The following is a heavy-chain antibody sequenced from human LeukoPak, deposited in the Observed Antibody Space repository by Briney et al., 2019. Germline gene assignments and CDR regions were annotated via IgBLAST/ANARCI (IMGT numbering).Heavy chain of an antibody. J-gene: IGHJ6*03. V-gene: IGHV3-74*01. CDR1: GFTFSSYW. CDR3: ARKACSGGSCYYYYMDV. Sequence: GGSLRLSCAASGFTFSSYWMHWVRQAPGKGLVWVSRINSDGSSTSYADSVKGRFTISRDNAKNTLYLQMNSLRAEDTAVYYCARKACSGGSCYYYYMDVWGKGTTVTISS. CDR2: INSDGSST. D-gene: IGHD2-15*01.